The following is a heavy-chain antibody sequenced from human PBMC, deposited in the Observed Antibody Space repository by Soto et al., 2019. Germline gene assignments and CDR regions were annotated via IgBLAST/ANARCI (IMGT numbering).Heavy chain of an antibody. J-gene: IGHJ4*02. V-gene: IGHV1-3*01. CDR2: INAGNGNT. D-gene: IGHD2-15*01. CDR1: GYTFTSYA. CDR3: ARAQYRSGGSRPPFRY. Sequence: ASVKVSCKASGYTFTSYAMHWVRQAPGQRLEWMGWINAGNGNTKYSQKFQGRVTITRDTSASTAYMELSSLRSEDTAVYYCARAQYRSGGSRPPFRYWGQGTLVTVSS.